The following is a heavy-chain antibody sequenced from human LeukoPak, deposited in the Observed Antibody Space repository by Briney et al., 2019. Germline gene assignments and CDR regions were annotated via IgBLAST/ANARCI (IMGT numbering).Heavy chain of an antibody. V-gene: IGHV1-2*02. CDR3: ARADCSSTSCYPSDY. D-gene: IGHD2-2*01. CDR1: GYTFTSYG. Sequence: ASVKVSCKASGYTFTSYGISWVRQAPGQGLEWMGWINPNSGGTNYAQKFQGRVTMTRDTSTSTVYMELSSLRSEDTAVYYCARADCSSTSCYPSDYWGQGTLVTVSS. J-gene: IGHJ4*02. CDR2: INPNSGGT.